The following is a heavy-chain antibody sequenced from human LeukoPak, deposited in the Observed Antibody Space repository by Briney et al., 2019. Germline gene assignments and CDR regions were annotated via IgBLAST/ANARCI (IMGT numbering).Heavy chain of an antibody. CDR1: GFNFSTYA. V-gene: IGHV3-21*01. D-gene: IGHD3-9*01. CDR3: ARAKYYDILTGYYDNTEYYFDY. Sequence: GGSLRLSCAASGFNFSTYAMNWIRQVPGEGLEWLAGISGKGNGTYYADSVKGRFFISRDNAKNSLYLQMNSLRAEDTAVYYCARAKYYDILTGYYDNTEYYFDYWGQGTLVTVSS. J-gene: IGHJ4*02. CDR2: ISGKGNGT.